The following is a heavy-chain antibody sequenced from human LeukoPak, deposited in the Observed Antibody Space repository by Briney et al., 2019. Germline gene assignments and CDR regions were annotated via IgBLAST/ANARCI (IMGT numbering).Heavy chain of an antibody. CDR3: TRYYDSSGYRDYFDY. J-gene: IGHJ4*02. CDR1: GFTFSSYW. Sequence: GGSLRLSCAASGFTFSSYWMSWVRQAPGKGLEWVANIKQDGSEKYYVDSVKGRFTISRDNAKNSLYLQMNSLRAEDTAVYYCTRYYDSSGYRDYFDYWGQGTLVTVSS. CDR2: IKQDGSEK. V-gene: IGHV3-7*01. D-gene: IGHD3-22*01.